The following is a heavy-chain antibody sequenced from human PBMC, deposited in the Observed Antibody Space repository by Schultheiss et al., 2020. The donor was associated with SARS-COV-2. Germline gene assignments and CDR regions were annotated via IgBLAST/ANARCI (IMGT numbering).Heavy chain of an antibody. D-gene: IGHD6-6*01. CDR3: ARGSSWSILLNYYMDV. J-gene: IGHJ6*03. V-gene: IGHV4-34*01. CDR1: GFTFSSYW. CDR2: INHSGST. Sequence: ESLKISCAASGFTFSSYWMHWVRQAPGKGLVWIGEINHSGSTNYNPSLKSRVTISVDTSKNQFSLKLSSVTAADTAVYYCARGSSWSILLNYYMDVWGKGTTVTVSS.